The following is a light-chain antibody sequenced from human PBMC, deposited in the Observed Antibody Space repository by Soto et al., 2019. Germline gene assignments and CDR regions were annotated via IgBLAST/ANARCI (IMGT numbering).Light chain of an antibody. CDR1: QSVSSIY. J-gene: IGKJ1*01. CDR3: QQYNNWPPCT. V-gene: IGKV3-20*01. CDR2: GAS. Sequence: EIVLTQSPGTLSLSPGERATLSCRASQSVSSIYLAWYQQKPGQAPRLLIYGASSRATGIPDRFSGSGSGTDFTLTISRLEPEDFAVYYCQQYNNWPPCTFGQGTKVDIK.